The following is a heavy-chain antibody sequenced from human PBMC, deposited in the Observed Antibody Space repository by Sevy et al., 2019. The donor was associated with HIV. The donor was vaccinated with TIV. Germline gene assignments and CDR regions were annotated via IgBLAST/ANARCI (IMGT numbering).Heavy chain of an antibody. Sequence: SGPTLVKPTQTLTLTCTFSGFSLSTSGVAVGWIRQPPGKALEWLALIYWDDDKRYSPSLKSRLTITNDSSKNQVVLTMTKMDPVDTAKYYCAHGQYGDYSGHFDFWGQGTLVTVSS. D-gene: IGHD4-17*01. V-gene: IGHV2-5*02. CDR1: GFSLSTSGVA. J-gene: IGHJ4*02. CDR3: AHGQYGDYSGHFDF. CDR2: IYWDDDK.